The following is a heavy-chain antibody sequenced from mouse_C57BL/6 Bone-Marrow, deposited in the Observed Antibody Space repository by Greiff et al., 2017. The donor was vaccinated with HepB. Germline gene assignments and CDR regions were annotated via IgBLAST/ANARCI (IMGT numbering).Heavy chain of an antibody. CDR3: TRATIGITSVAFDY. CDR1: GFTFSSYA. CDR2: ISSGGDYI. Sequence: EVMLVESGEGLVKPGGSLKLSCAASGFTFSSYAMSWVRQTPEKRLEWVAYISSGGDYIYYADTVKGRFTISRDNARNTLYLQMSSLKSEDTAMYYCTRATIGITSVAFDYWGQGTTLTVAS. V-gene: IGHV5-9-1*02. D-gene: IGHD1-1*01. J-gene: IGHJ2*01.